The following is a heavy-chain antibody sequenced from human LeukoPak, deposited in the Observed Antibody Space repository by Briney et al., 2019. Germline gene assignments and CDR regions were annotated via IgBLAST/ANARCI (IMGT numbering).Heavy chain of an antibody. D-gene: IGHD1-14*01. Sequence: PSETLSLTCTVSGGSISSGGYYWSWTRQHPGKGLEWIGYIYDSGSTYYNPSLKSRVTISLDTSKNQFSLKLSSVTAADTAVYYCARDRYYYGMDVWGQGTTVTVSS. CDR3: ARDRYYYGMDV. CDR2: IYDSGST. CDR1: GGSISSGGYY. V-gene: IGHV4-31*03. J-gene: IGHJ6*02.